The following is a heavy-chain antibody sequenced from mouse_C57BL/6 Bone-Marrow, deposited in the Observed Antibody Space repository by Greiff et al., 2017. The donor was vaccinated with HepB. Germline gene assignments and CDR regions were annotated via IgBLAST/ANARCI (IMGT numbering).Heavy chain of an antibody. V-gene: IGHV1-49*01. CDR3: ARGGYGSSYDAMDY. CDR2: FTMYSDAT. J-gene: IGHJ4*01. CDR1: YFAFMASA. Sequence: QVQLQQSGAELVRPGSSVKLSYKDSYFAFMASAMHWVKQRPGHGLEWIGSFTMYSDATEYSENFKGKATLTANTSSSTAYMELSSLTSEDSAVYYCARGGYGSSYDAMDYWGQGTSVTVSS. D-gene: IGHD1-1*01.